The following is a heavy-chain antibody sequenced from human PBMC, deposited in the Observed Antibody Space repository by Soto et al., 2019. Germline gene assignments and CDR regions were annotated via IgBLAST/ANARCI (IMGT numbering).Heavy chain of an antibody. CDR1: GDSVSSNSAA. Sequence: SQTLSLTCAISGDSVSSNSAAWNWIRQSPPRGLEWLGRTYYRSKWYNDYAVSVKSRITINPDTSKNQFSLQLNSVTPEDTAVYYCARDPGIAVAGPYYFDYWGQGTLVTVSS. D-gene: IGHD6-19*01. J-gene: IGHJ4*02. CDR2: TYYRSKWYN. V-gene: IGHV6-1*01. CDR3: ARDPGIAVAGPYYFDY.